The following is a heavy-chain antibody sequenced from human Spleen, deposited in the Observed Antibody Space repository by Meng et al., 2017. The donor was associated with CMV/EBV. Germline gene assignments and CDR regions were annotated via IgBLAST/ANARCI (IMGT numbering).Heavy chain of an antibody. Sequence: ASVKVSCKASGYTFTAHYFHWVRQATGQGLEWMGWMNPNSGNTGYAQKFQGRVSMTRYTSITTAYMELSSLTSDDTAVYFCARGPLRAPRPYFFDSWGQGTVVTVSS. CDR2: MNPNSGNT. CDR3: ARGPLRAPRPYFFDS. V-gene: IGHV1-8*02. CDR1: GYTFTAHY. J-gene: IGHJ4*02.